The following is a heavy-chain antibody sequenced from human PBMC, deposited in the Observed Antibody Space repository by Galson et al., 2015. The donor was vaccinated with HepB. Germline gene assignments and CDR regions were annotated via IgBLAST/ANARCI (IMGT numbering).Heavy chain of an antibody. CDR2: IIPILGIA. CDR3: ASGKYYYGSGSYYRDRGYYYYYGMDV. V-gene: IGHV1-69*02. Sequence: SVKVSCKASGGTFSSYTISWVRQAPGQGLEWMGRIIPILGIANYAQKFQGRVTITADKSTSTAYMELSSLRSEDTAVYYCASGKYYYGSGSYYRDRGYYYYYGMDVWGQGATVTVSS. J-gene: IGHJ6*02. D-gene: IGHD3-10*01. CDR1: GGTFSSYT.